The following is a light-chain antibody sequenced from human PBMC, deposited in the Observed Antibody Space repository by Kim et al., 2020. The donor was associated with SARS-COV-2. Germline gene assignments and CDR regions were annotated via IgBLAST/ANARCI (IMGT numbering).Light chain of an antibody. CDR1: QTVRTSK. J-gene: IGKJ1*01. CDR2: ETS. V-gene: IGKV3-20*01. CDR3: QQHDKSPQT. Sequence: SPGESATPSCRARQTVRTSKLAWYQHRPGQPPRLLVYETSIRATGIPDRFSGSGSGTDFTLTISRLEPEDFAVYYCQQHDKSPQTFGRGTKVDIK.